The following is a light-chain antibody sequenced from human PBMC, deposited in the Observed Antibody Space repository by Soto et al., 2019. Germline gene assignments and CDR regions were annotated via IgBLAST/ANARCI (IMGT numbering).Light chain of an antibody. Sequence: DIQLTQSPSTLSASVGDRVTITCRASQTITNLLAWFQQKPGKAPEILIYKASSLQSGVPSRFSGRGSVTEFTLTISSLQPDDSATYYCLQYYDYRTFGQGTKVEIK. CDR1: QTITNL. CDR2: KAS. V-gene: IGKV1-5*03. CDR3: LQYYDYRT. J-gene: IGKJ1*01.